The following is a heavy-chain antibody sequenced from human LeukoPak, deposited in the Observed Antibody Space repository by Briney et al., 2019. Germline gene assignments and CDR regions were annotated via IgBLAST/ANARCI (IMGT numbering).Heavy chain of an antibody. V-gene: IGHV3-7*04. Sequence: GGSLRLSCAASGFTLSSFWMSWVRPAQGKGLEWVANVKQDGSEEYYVDSVKGRFTISRDNAKNSLYLQMNSLRVEDTAVYYCARDLSAVAGTNSWGQGTLVTVSS. CDR2: VKQDGSEE. J-gene: IGHJ4*02. CDR1: GFTLSSFW. CDR3: ARDLSAVAGTNS. D-gene: IGHD6-19*01.